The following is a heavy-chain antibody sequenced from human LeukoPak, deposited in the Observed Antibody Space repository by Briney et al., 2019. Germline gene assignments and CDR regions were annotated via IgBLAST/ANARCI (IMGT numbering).Heavy chain of an antibody. CDR2: IYYSGST. V-gene: IGHV4-39*07. Sequence: PSETLSLTCTVSGGSVSSSSYYWGWIRQPPGKGLEWIGSIYYSGSTNYNPSLKSRVTISVDTSKNQFSLKLSSVTAADTAVYYCARGKLVYYDSSGYDAFDIWGQGTMVTVSS. CDR1: GGSVSSSSYY. J-gene: IGHJ3*02. CDR3: ARGKLVYYDSSGYDAFDI. D-gene: IGHD3-22*01.